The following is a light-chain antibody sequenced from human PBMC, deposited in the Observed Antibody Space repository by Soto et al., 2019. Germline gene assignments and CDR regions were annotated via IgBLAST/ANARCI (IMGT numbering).Light chain of an antibody. Sequence: SYELTQPPSVSVSPGQTANITCSGDKLGEKYACWYQQKPGQSPVLVIYQDSKRPSGILERFSGSNSGNTATLTISGTQAMDEADYYCQAGDSSVVFGGGTKLTVL. CDR3: QAGDSSVV. CDR1: KLGEKY. CDR2: QDS. J-gene: IGLJ3*02. V-gene: IGLV3-1*01.